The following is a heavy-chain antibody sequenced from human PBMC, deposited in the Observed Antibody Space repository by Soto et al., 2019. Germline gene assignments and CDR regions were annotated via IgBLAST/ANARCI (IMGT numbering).Heavy chain of an antibody. V-gene: IGHV1-18*04. D-gene: IGHD3-22*01. CDR3: ARDYPSNYYDSSAYYYFGAFDI. CDR2: ISAYNGKT. J-gene: IGHJ3*02. Sequence: QVQLVQSGAEVKKPGASVKVSCKASGYTFTSYGISWVRQAPGQGLEWMGWISAYNGKTNYAQKLQGRVTMTTDTSTSTAYMELRSLRSDDTAVYYCARDYPSNYYDSSAYYYFGAFDIWGQGTMVTVSS. CDR1: GYTFTSYG.